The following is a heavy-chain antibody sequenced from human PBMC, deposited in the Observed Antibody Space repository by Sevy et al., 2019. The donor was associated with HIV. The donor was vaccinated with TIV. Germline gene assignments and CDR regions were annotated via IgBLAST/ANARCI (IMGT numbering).Heavy chain of an antibody. CDR2: IYYSGST. D-gene: IGHD6-13*01. Sequence: SETLSLTCTVSGGSISSSSYYWGWIRQPPGKGLEWIGSIYYSGSTYYNPSLKSRVTISVDTSKNQFSQKLSSVTAADTAVYYCARPIAAAVASPFDYWGQGTLVTVSS. CDR3: ARPIAAAVASPFDY. J-gene: IGHJ4*02. V-gene: IGHV4-39*01. CDR1: GGSISSSSYY.